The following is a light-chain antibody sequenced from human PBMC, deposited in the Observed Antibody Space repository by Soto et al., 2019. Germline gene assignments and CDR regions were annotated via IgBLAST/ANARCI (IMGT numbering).Light chain of an antibody. CDR1: QGISNY. V-gene: IGKV1-27*01. CDR3: QKYNSAPRT. J-gene: IGKJ1*01. CDR2: AAS. Sequence: DIQLTQSPSSLSASVGDRVTITCRASQGISNYLAWYQQQPGKVPKLLIYAASTLQSGVPSRFSGSGSGTDFTLTITSLQPEDVATYYCQKYNSAPRTFGQGTKVEIK.